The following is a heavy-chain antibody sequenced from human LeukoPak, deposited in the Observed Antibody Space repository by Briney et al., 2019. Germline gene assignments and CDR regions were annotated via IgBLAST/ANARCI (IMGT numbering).Heavy chain of an antibody. D-gene: IGHD2-15*01. J-gene: IGHJ4*02. CDR2: IYYSGNT. Sequence: SETLSLTCTVSGYSINSGHYWGWIRQPPGKRLEWIGSIYYSGNTFYNPTLKSRITISVDTSKNQFSLQLSSVTPEDTAVYYCARGFAESTPGYFDYWGQGTLVTVSS. CDR1: GYSINSGHY. V-gene: IGHV4-38-2*02. CDR3: ARGFAESTPGYFDY.